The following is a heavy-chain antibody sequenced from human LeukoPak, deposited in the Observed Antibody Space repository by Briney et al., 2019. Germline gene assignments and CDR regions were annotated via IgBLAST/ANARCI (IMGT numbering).Heavy chain of an antibody. CDR1: GFTFSNHG. Sequence: GGTLRLSCAASGFTFSNHGMNWVRQAPGKGLEWVSVIYSGGSTYYADSVKGRFTISRDNSKNTLYLQMNSLRAEDTAVYYCARDLPDYGDYVFSYWGQGTLVTVSS. D-gene: IGHD4-17*01. J-gene: IGHJ4*02. CDR2: IYSGGST. V-gene: IGHV3-66*01. CDR3: ARDLPDYGDYVFSY.